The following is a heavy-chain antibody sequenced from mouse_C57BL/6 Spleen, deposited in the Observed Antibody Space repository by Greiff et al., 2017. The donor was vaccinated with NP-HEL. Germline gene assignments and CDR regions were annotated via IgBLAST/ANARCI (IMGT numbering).Heavy chain of an antibody. CDR2: IRNKANGYTT. D-gene: IGHD1-1*01. V-gene: IGHV7-3*01. J-gene: IGHJ1*03. Sequence: EVQLVESGGGLVQPGGSLSLSCAASGFTFTDYYMSWVRQPPGKALEWLGFIRNKANGYTTEYSASVKGRFTISRDNSQSILYLQMNALRAEDSATYDGARRDYGSREYFDVWGTGTTVTVSS. CDR1: GFTFTDYY. CDR3: ARRDYGSREYFDV.